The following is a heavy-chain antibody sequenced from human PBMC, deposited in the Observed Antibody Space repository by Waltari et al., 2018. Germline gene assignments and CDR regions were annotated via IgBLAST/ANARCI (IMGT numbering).Heavy chain of an antibody. CDR1: GFAFANSG. Sequence: EVRLVESGGGLVQPGGSLGLSCAASGFAFANSGMSWVRQAPGKGLECVSSISGSGGTTYYADSVKGRFTMSKDNSKNTLFLQMNSLRVDDTADYYCAKSSGSYYEVFDYWGRGTLVTVSS. D-gene: IGHD1-26*01. V-gene: IGHV3-23*04. CDR3: AKSSGSYYEVFDY. J-gene: IGHJ4*02. CDR2: ISGSGGTT.